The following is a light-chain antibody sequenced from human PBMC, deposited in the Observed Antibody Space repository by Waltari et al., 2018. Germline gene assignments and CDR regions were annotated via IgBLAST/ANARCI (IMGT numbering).Light chain of an antibody. V-gene: IGKV3-20*01. CDR2: GTS. J-gene: IGKJ1*01. Sequence: EIVLTQSPGTLYLSPGERATLSCRASQSLRGNFLAWSQHKAGQAPRLLIYGTSTRATGIPDRFSGSGSGTDFTLAIRRLEPEDFAVYYCQQYDSSPRTCGLGTKVEVK. CDR1: QSLRGNF. CDR3: QQYDSSPRT.